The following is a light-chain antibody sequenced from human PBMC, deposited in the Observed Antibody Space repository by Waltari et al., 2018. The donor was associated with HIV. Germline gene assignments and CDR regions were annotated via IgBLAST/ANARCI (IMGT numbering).Light chain of an antibody. Sequence: SYALTPPPSVSVSPGQTARIPCSGDALPEQYAYWFRQNTGQAAALVSFEDSKRTAGIPERFSGSSSGTMATLTISWAQVEDEADYYCYSTYSSGNPLFGGGTKLTVL. CDR2: EDS. J-gene: IGLJ2*01. CDR3: YSTYSSGNPL. V-gene: IGLV3-10*01. CDR1: ALPEQY.